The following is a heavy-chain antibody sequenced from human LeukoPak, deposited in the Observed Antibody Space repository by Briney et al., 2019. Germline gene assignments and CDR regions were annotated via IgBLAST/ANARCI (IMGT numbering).Heavy chain of an antibody. CDR2: IKQDGSEK. Sequence: PGGSLRLSCAASGFTFSSYWMSWVRQAPGKGLEWVANIKQDGSEKYYVDSVKGRFTISRDNAKNTLYLQMNSLRAEDTAVYYCAKEGIAAQSPDYYYYYYMDVWGKGTTVTVSS. D-gene: IGHD6-13*01. J-gene: IGHJ6*03. V-gene: IGHV3-7*03. CDR1: GFTFSSYW. CDR3: AKEGIAAQSPDYYYYYYMDV.